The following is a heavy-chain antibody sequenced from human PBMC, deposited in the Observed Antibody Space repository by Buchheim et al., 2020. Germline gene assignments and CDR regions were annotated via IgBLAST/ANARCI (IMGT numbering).Heavy chain of an antibody. CDR3: ARVLRMVRLYGMDV. CDR2: IWYDGSNK. V-gene: IGHV3-33*01. D-gene: IGHD3-10*01. Sequence: QVQLVESGGGVVQPGRSLRLSCAASGFTFSSYGMHWVRQAPGKGLEWVAVIWYDGSNKYYADSVKGRFTISRDNSKNTLYLQMNSLRAEDTAVYYCARVLRMVRLYGMDVWGQGTT. CDR1: GFTFSSYG. J-gene: IGHJ6*02.